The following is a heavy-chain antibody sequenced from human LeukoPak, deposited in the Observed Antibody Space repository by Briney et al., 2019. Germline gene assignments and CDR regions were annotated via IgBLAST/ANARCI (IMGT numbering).Heavy chain of an antibody. CDR1: GGSISSGDYY. CDR2: IYYSGST. J-gene: IGHJ4*02. Sequence: SQTLSLTCTVSGGSISSGDYYWSWIRHPPGKGLEWFVYIYYSGSTYYNPSLKSRVTISVDTSKNQFSLKLSSVTAADTAVYYCAREVSSSWGPSFFDYWGQGTLVTVSS. D-gene: IGHD6-13*01. CDR3: AREVSSSWGPSFFDY. V-gene: IGHV4-30-4*01.